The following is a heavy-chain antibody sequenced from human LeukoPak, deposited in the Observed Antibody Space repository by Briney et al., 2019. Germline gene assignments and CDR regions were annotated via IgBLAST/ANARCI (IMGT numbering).Heavy chain of an antibody. V-gene: IGHV4-59*01. CDR2: VSDSGNT. CDR3: ARDVVAARGSFDY. CDR1: GGSISGSY. J-gene: IGHJ4*02. Sequence: WETLSLTCSVSGGSISGSYWNWIRQPPGKGLEWIGYVSDSGNTNYNPSLRSRVTISVDTSKNQFSLKLSSVTAADTAVYYCARDVVAARGSFDYWGQGTLVTVSS. D-gene: IGHD2-2*01.